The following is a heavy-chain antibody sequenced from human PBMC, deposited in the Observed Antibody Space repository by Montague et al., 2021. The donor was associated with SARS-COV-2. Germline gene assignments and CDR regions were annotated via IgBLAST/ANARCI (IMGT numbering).Heavy chain of an antibody. V-gene: IGHV3-66*01. Sequence: SLRLSCAASGFTVSSNYMSWVRQAPGKGLEWVSVIYSGGSTFYADSVKGRFTISRDNSKNTLYLQMNSLRAEDTAVYYCARDRHWTNTYYDILTGYQYYYCGMDVWGQGTTVTVSS. CDR1: GFTVSSNY. CDR3: ARDRHWTNTYYDILTGYQYYYCGMDV. J-gene: IGHJ6*02. CDR2: IYSGGST. D-gene: IGHD3-9*01.